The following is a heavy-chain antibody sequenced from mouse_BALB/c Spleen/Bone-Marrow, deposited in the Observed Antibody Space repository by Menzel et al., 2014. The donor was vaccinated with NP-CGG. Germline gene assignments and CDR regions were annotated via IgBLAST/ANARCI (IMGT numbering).Heavy chain of an antibody. CDR3: ARALDSSGYGFAY. D-gene: IGHD3-2*01. CDR2: LWAGGST. V-gene: IGHV2-9*02. Sequence: QVQLQQSGPGLVPPSQLLSITCTVSGFSLTSYGVHWVRQPPGKGLEWLGVLWAGGSTNYNSALMSRLSISKDNSKSXVFLKMNSLQTDDTAMYYCARALDSSGYGFAYWGQGTLVTVSA. CDR1: GFSLTSYG. J-gene: IGHJ3*01.